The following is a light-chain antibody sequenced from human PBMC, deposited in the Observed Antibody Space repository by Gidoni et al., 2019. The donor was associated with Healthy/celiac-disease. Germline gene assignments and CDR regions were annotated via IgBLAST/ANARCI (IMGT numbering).Light chain of an antibody. CDR2: WAS. J-gene: IGKJ2*01. V-gene: IGKV4-1*01. CDR1: QSVLYSSNNKNY. Sequence: DIVMTQSPDSLAVSLGERATINCKSSQSVLYSSNNKNYLAWYQQKPGQPPKLLMYWASTRESGVPDRFSDSGSGTDFTLTISSLQAEDVAVYYCQQYYSTLLYTFGQGTKLEIK. CDR3: QQYYSTLLYT.